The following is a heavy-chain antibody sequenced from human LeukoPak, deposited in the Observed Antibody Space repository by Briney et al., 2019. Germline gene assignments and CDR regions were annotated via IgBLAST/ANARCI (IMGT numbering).Heavy chain of an antibody. V-gene: IGHV1-69*13. Sequence: SVKVSCKVSGYTSPFYGITWVRQAPGQGLEWMGGIIPIFGTANYAQKFQGRVTITADESTSTVYMELSSLRSEDTAVYYCATGVVVPAAIGGAFDIWGQGTMVAVSS. CDR3: ATGVVVPAAIGGAFDI. D-gene: IGHD2-2*01. J-gene: IGHJ3*02. CDR2: IIPIFGTA. CDR1: GYTSPFYG.